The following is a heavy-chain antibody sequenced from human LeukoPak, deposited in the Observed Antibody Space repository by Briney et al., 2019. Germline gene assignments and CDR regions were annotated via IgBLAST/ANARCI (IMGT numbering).Heavy chain of an antibody. Sequence: PGGSLRLSCEASGFSFSSYGLHWVRQAPGMGLEWVAFIRYDGTNKYYADSVKGRFTISRDNSKNTVYLQMTSLRVEDTAVYYCAKDQNWEGGYWGQGTLVTVSS. CDR3: AKDQNWEGGY. CDR1: GFSFSSYG. D-gene: IGHD7-27*01. J-gene: IGHJ4*02. V-gene: IGHV3-30*02. CDR2: IRYDGTNK.